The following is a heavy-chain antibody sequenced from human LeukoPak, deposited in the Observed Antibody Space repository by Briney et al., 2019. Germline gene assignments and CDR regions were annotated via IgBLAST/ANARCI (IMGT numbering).Heavy chain of an antibody. J-gene: IGHJ4*02. D-gene: IGHD4-23*01. V-gene: IGHV3-7*01. CDR3: ASQNDYGGNCFFEY. CDR2: IKQDGSEK. Sequence: GGSLRLSCVASGFTFSSYWMSWVRQAPGKGLEWVANIKQDGSEKYYVDSVKGRFTISRDNAKSSLYLQMNSLRAEDTAVYYCASQNDYGGNCFFEYWGQGTLVTVSS. CDR1: GFTFSSYW.